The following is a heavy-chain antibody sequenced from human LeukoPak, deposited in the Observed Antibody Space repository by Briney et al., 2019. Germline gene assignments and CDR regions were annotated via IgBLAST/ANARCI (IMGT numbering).Heavy chain of an antibody. V-gene: IGHV4-31*03. CDR3: ARSSGSANAD. CDR1: GGSLSSGGYY. J-gene: IGHJ4*02. Sequence: SETLSFTCTVSGGSLSSGGYYWSWIRQHPGKGLEWIGYIYYSGSTYYNPSLKSRVTISVDTSKNQFSLKLSSVTAADTAVYYCARSSGSANADWGQGTLVTVSS. CDR2: IYYSGST. D-gene: IGHD1-26*01.